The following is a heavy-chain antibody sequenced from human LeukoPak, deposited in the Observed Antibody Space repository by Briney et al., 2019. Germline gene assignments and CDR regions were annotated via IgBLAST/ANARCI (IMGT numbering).Heavy chain of an antibody. CDR3: ARGGDYTDFYY. J-gene: IGHJ4*02. D-gene: IGHD5-12*01. CDR1: GGSISSGDYS. CDR2: IYHSGST. V-gene: IGHV4-30-2*01. Sequence: SQTLSLTCAVSGGSISSGDYSWSWIRQPPGKGLGWIGYIYHSGSTYYNPSLKSRVTISVDRSKNQFSLKLSSVTAADTAVYYCARGGDYTDFYYWGQGTRVTVTS.